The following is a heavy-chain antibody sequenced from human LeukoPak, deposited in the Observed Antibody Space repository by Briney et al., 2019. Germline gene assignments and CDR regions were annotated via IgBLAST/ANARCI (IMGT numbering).Heavy chain of an antibody. D-gene: IGHD6-13*01. CDR3: AKGSAAIRPYYFDY. J-gene: IGHJ4*02. V-gene: IGHV3-23*01. CDR1: GFTFDNYA. CDR2: ISGSGDST. Sequence: GGCLRLSCAASGFTFDNYAMSWVRQAPGKGLEWVSAISGSGDSTYHADSVKGRFIISRDNSKSTVYLQMNGLSADDTAVYYCAKGSAAIRPYYFDYWGQGTLVTVSS.